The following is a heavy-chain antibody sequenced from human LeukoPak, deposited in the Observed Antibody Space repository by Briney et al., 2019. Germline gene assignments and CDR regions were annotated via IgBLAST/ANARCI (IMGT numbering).Heavy chain of an antibody. J-gene: IGHJ4*02. V-gene: IGHV1-69*04. CDR1: GGTFSSYA. D-gene: IGHD3-22*01. CDR3: ASTDSSGLPTNDY. CDR2: IIPIFGIA. Sequence: SVKVSCKASGGTFSSYAISWVRQAPGQGLEWMGRIIPIFGIANYAQKFQGRVTITADKSTSTAYMELSSLRSEDTAVYYCASTDSSGLPTNDYWGQGTPVTVSS.